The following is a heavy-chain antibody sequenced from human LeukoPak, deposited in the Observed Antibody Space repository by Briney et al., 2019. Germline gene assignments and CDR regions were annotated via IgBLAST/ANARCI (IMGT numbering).Heavy chain of an antibody. V-gene: IGHV1-8*01. CDR2: MNPNSGNT. J-gene: IGHJ5*02. CDR3: ARGRRWSNNWFDP. Sequence: ASVKVSCKASGYTFTSYDINWVRQAPGQGLEWMGWMNPNSGNTVYAQKFQGRVTMTRNTSISTAYMELSSLRSEDTAVYYCARGRRWSNNWFDPWGQGTLVTVSS. CDR1: GYTFTSYD. D-gene: IGHD4-23*01.